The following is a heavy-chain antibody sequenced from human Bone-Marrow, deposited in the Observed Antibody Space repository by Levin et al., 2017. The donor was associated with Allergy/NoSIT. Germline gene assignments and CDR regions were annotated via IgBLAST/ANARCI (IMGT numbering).Heavy chain of an antibody. Sequence: GSLRLSCAVSGGSLSGYYCSWIRQSPGKGLEWIGEINHSGITNYNPSLKSRVTVSLDTSRNQFSLNSTSVTAADTAVYYCAGHDSGSFYRYWFFDLWGRGTLVTVSS. D-gene: IGHD1-26*01. J-gene: IGHJ2*01. CDR1: GGSLSGYY. V-gene: IGHV4-34*01. CDR2: INHSGIT. CDR3: AGHDSGSFYRYWFFDL.